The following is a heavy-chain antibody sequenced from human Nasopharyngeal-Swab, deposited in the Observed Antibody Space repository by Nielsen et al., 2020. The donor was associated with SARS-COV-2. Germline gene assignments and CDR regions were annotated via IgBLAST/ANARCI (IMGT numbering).Heavy chain of an antibody. CDR3: ASSTAAGTNYYYYMDV. V-gene: IGHV1-3*01. CDR2: INAGNGNT. D-gene: IGHD6-13*01. J-gene: IGHJ6*03. Sequence: WGRQAPGQRLEWMGWINAGNGNTKYSQKFQGRVTITRDTSASTAYMELSSLRSEDTAVYYCASSTAAGTNYYYYMDVWGKGTTVTVSS.